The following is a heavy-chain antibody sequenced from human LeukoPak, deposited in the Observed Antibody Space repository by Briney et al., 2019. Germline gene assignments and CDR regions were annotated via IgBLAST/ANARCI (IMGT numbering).Heavy chain of an antibody. Sequence: KPGGSLRLSCAASGFTFSDYYMSWIRQAPGKGLEWVSYISSGGSTIYYADSVKGRFTISRDNAKNSLYLQMNSLRAEDTAVYYCARQFYYGDDEYYFDYWGQGTLVTVSS. V-gene: IGHV3-11*01. D-gene: IGHD4-17*01. CDR2: ISSGGSTI. CDR1: GFTFSDYY. CDR3: ARQFYYGDDEYYFDY. J-gene: IGHJ4*02.